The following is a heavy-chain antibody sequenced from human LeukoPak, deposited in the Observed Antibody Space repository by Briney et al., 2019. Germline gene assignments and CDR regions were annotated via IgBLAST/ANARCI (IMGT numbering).Heavy chain of an antibody. CDR2: IYYSGST. V-gene: IGHV4-39*07. CDR1: GGSISSSSYY. CDR3: ARERQLVHDYYYYYMDV. Sequence: SSETLSLTCTVSGGSISSSSYYWGWIRQPPGKGLEWIGSIYYSGSTYYNPSLKSRVTISVDTSKNQFSLKLSSVTAADTAVYYCARERQLVHDYYYYYMDVWGKGTTVTVSS. D-gene: IGHD6-6*01. J-gene: IGHJ6*03.